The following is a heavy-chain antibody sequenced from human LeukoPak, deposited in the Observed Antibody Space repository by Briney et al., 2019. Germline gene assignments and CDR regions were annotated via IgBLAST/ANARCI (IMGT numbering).Heavy chain of an antibody. J-gene: IGHJ4*02. CDR3: AREGIVVPAAKYFVY. CDR1: GFPSSAYW. CDR2: ISGSGGST. D-gene: IGHD2-2*01. Sequence: GGSLRLSCAASGFPSSAYWMTWVRQAPGKGLEWVSAISGSGGSTYYADSVKGRFTISRDNSKNTLYLQMNSLRAEDTAVYYCAREGIVVPAAKYFVYWGQGTLVTVSS. V-gene: IGHV3-23*01.